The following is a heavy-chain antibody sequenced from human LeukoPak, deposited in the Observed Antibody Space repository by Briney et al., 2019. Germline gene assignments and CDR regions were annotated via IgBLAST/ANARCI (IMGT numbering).Heavy chain of an antibody. CDR1: GFTFSTYT. V-gene: IGHV3-30*04. CDR3: ARGDYYGSGSYWYYFDY. Sequence: GRSLRLSCAASGFTFSTYTMHWVRQAPGKGLEGVAVISYDGSLKYYADSVKGRFTISRDNSKNTVFLQMNSLRAEDTAVYYCARGDYYGSGSYWYYFDYWGQGTLVTVSS. CDR2: ISYDGSLK. J-gene: IGHJ4*02. D-gene: IGHD3-10*01.